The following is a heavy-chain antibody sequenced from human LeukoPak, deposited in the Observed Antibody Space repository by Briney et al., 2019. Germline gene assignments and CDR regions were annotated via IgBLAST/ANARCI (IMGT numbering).Heavy chain of an antibody. Sequence: GGSLRLSCAASGFTLSSYNMNWVRQAPGKGLEWVSFIISSSSYIQYADSMKGRFTISRDNAKNSLYLQMYSPRTEATAVYYCARGRVYNGYDPFDYWGQGTLVTVSS. CDR2: IISSSSYI. J-gene: IGHJ4*02. CDR3: ARGRVYNGYDPFDY. CDR1: GFTLSSYN. D-gene: IGHD5-12*01. V-gene: IGHV3-21*01.